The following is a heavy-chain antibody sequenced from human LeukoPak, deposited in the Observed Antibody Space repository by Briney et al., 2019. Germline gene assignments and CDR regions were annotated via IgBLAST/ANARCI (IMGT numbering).Heavy chain of an antibody. D-gene: IGHD3-22*01. V-gene: IGHV4-59*01. CDR2: IYYSGST. Sequence: SETLSLTCTVSGGSISSYYWSWIRQPPGKELEWIGYIYYSGSTNYNPSLKSRVTISVDTSKNQFSLKLSSVTAADTAVYYCARYYYDSSGYYENWFDPWGQGTLVTVSS. CDR3: ARYYYDSSGYYENWFDP. J-gene: IGHJ5*02. CDR1: GGSISSYY.